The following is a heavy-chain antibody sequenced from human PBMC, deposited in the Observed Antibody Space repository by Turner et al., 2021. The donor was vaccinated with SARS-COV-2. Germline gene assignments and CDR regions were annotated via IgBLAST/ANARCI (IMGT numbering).Heavy chain of an antibody. V-gene: IGHV3-13*04. Sequence: EVRLVESGGGLVQPGGSLRLSCAASGFTFSSYDMHWVRQATGKGLEWVSAIGTAGDTYYPGSVKGRFTISRENAKNSLYLQMNSLRAGDTAVYYCARGYYDSSGYRNWFDPWGQGTLVTVSS. CDR1: GFTFSSYD. CDR3: ARGYYDSSGYRNWFDP. CDR2: IGTAGDT. J-gene: IGHJ5*02. D-gene: IGHD3-22*01.